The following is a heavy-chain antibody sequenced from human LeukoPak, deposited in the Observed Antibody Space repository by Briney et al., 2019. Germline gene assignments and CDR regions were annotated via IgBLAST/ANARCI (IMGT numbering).Heavy chain of an antibody. CDR3: AGYSYGPYAFDI. J-gene: IGHJ3*02. D-gene: IGHD5-18*01. CDR1: GFTFSSYE. CDR2: ISSSGTI. V-gene: IGHV3-48*03. Sequence: PGGSLRLSCAASGFTFSSYEMNWVRQAPGKGLDWVSYISSSGTIYYADSVKGRFTISRDNAKNSLYLQMNSLRAEDTAVYYCAGYSYGPYAFDIWGQGTMVTVSS.